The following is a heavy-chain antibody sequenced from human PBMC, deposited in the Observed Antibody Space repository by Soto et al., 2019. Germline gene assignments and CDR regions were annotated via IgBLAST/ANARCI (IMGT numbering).Heavy chain of an antibody. J-gene: IGHJ5*02. CDR3: ARQPTGYPNWFDA. V-gene: IGHV4-39*01. Sequence: QVQLQESGPGLVNPSETLSLTCTVSGGSVTSSTSSWAWVRQPPGKGLHWIGTIFYGHGTYYNPPLESRVTISLHTSKIQFSLELTSVTAADTAVYYCARQPTGYPNWFDAWGRGILVIVSS. D-gene: IGHD3-9*01. CDR2: IFYGHGT. CDR1: GGSVTSSTSS.